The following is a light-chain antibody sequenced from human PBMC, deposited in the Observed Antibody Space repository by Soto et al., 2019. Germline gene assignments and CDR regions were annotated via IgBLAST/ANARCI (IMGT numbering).Light chain of an antibody. J-gene: IGKJ1*01. V-gene: IGKV3-20*01. CDR3: TQYSSSGT. CDR2: GAS. Sequence: EIVLTQSPGTRSWSAGERATLSCTAGQSVTSTFLARYQQKPSQALRVLVYGASARATGMPDRFSGSGSGTYLTRSMRPLEPAAFAVYYYTQYSSSGTFGQGTKVEIK. CDR1: QSVTSTF.